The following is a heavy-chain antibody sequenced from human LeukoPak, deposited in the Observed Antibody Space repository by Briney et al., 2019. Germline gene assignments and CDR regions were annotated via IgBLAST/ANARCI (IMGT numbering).Heavy chain of an antibody. Sequence: KPSETLSLTCTVSGGSISGSSHYWGWIRQPPGKGLEWIGSIYQSGSTHYNFYLRSRVTISVDTSKNQFSLKLSSVTAADTSVYYCARNSSGWSFDLWGRGTLVTVS. J-gene: IGHJ2*01. CDR3: ARNSSGWSFDL. D-gene: IGHD6-19*01. CDR1: GGSISGSSHY. CDR2: IYQSGST. V-gene: IGHV4-39*01.